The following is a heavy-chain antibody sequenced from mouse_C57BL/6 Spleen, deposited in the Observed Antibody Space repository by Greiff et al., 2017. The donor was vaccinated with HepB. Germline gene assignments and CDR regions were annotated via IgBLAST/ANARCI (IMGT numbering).Heavy chain of an antibody. CDR1: GFTFSNYW. V-gene: IGHV6-3*01. Sequence: EVKLMESGGGLVQPGGSMKLSCVASGFTFSNYWMNWVRQSPEKGLEWVAQIRLKSDNYATHSAESVKGRFTISRDDSKSSVYLQMNNLRAEDTGIYYCTVYYSNYGGDYWGQGTTLTVSS. CDR3: TVYYSNYGGDY. D-gene: IGHD2-5*01. CDR2: IRLKSDNYAT. J-gene: IGHJ2*01.